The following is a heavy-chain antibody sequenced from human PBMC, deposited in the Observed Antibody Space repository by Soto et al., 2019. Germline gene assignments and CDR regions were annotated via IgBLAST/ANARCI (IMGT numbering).Heavy chain of an antibody. V-gene: IGHV4-39*01. CDR1: GGSISSSSYY. CDR2: IYYSGST. Sequence: SETLSLTCTVSGGSISSSSYYWGWIRQPPGKGLEWIGSIYYSGSTYYNPSLKSRVTISVDTSKNQFSLKLSSVTAADTAVYYCARHARLGIAARRGVFDYWGQGTLVTVSS. D-gene: IGHD6-6*01. CDR3: ARHARLGIAARRGVFDY. J-gene: IGHJ4*02.